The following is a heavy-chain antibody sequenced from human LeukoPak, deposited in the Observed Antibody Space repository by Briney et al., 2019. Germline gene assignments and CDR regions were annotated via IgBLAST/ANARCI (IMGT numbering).Heavy chain of an antibody. Sequence: SETLSLTCTVSGGSISGDYWSWIRQPAGEELEWIGRINTSGITNYNPSLKSRVTMSLDTSKNQFSLKLRSVTAADTAVYYCARGWGYMDVWGRGTTVTVSS. CDR3: ARGWGYMDV. D-gene: IGHD1-26*01. CDR2: INTSGIT. CDR1: GGSISGDY. V-gene: IGHV4-4*07. J-gene: IGHJ6*03.